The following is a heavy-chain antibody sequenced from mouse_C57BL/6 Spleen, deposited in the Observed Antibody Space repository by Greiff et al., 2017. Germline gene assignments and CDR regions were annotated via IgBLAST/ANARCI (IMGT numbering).Heavy chain of an antibody. CDR2: INPNNGGT. V-gene: IGHV1-22*01. CDR1: GYTFTDYN. J-gene: IGHJ3*01. Sequence: EVQRVESGPELVKPGASVKMSCKASGYTFTDYNMHWVKQSHGKSLEWIGYINPNNGGTGYNQKFKGKATLTVNKYSSTAYMELRSLTSEESAVYYCARSVYYYGSQFAYWGQGTLVTVSA. D-gene: IGHD1-1*01. CDR3: ARSVYYYGSQFAY.